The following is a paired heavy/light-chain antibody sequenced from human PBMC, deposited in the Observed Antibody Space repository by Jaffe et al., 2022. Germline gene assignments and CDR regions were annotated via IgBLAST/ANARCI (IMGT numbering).Heavy chain of an antibody. CDR1: GGSISSSNW. CDR3: ARKAEPTHSSSWYFGAFDI. D-gene: IGHD6-13*01. J-gene: IGHJ3*02. Sequence: QVQLQESGPGLVKPSGTLSLTCAVSGGSISSSNWWSWIRQPPGKGLEWIGEIYHSGSTNYNPSLKSRVTISVDKSKNQFSLKLSSVTAADTAVYYCARKAEPTHSSSWYFGAFDIWGQGTMVTVSS. CDR2: IYHSGST. V-gene: IGHV4-4*02.
Light chain of an antibody. CDR3: QQYNNWPPMYT. CDR1: QSVSSN. Sequence: EIVMMQSPATLSVSPGERATLSCRASQSVSSNLAWYQQKPGQAPRLLIYGASTRATGIPARFSGSGSGTEFTLTISSLQSEDFAVYYCQQYNNWPPMYTFGQGTKLEIK. CDR2: GAS. V-gene: IGKV3D-15*01. J-gene: IGKJ2*01.